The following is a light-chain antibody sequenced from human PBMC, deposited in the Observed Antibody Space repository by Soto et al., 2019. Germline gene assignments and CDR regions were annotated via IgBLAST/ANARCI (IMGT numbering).Light chain of an antibody. CDR1: QSVSSNY. CDR3: QLYGTSPLFT. J-gene: IGKJ2*01. Sequence: ESVLTQSPGTLSLSPGERATLSCRASQSVSSNYLAWYQQKPGQAPRPLIYAASSRTTGVTDRFSGSGSGTEFTLTISGLTPEDSAMYYCQLYGTSPLFTFGQGTRLEI. CDR2: AAS. V-gene: IGKV3-20*01.